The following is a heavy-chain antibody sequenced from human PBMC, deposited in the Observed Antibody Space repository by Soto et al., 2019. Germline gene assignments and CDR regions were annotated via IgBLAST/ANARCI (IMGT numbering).Heavy chain of an antibody. CDR1: GGSISSSSYY. V-gene: IGHV4-39*01. J-gene: IGHJ5*02. CDR2: IYYSGST. CDR3: ARGYSSSSFWFDP. Sequence: QLQLQASGPGLVKPSETLSLTCTVSGGSISSSSYYWGWIRQPPGKGLEWIGSIYYSGSTYYNPSLKSRVTISVDTSKNQYSLKLSSVTAADTAVYYCARGYSSSSFWFDPWGQGTLVTVSS. D-gene: IGHD6-6*01.